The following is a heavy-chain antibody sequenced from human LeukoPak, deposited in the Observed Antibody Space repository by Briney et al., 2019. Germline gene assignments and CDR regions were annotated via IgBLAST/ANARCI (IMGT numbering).Heavy chain of an antibody. D-gene: IGHD4-23*01. V-gene: IGHV3-9*01. Sequence: PGGSLRLSCAASGFTFDDYAMHWVRQAPGKGLEWVSGISWNSGSIGYADSVKGRFTISRDNAKNSLYLQMNSLRAEDTALYYCARSLHYGGNSAPVDYWGQGTLVTVSS. J-gene: IGHJ4*02. CDR3: ARSLHYGGNSAPVDY. CDR1: GFTFDDYA. CDR2: ISWNSGSI.